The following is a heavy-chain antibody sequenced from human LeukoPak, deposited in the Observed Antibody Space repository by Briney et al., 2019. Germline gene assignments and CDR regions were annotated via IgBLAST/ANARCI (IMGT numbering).Heavy chain of an antibody. V-gene: IGHV3-30*18. CDR1: GFVFGTYG. Sequence: GGSLRLSCVASGFVFGTYGMHWVRQAPDKGLEWVAVVSYDGATQYYADSVKGRFTISRDDSRSTIYLHMSSLRPEDTAVYYCAKEVTTVVTAHHDHWGQGTLVTVSS. D-gene: IGHD2-21*02. J-gene: IGHJ4*02. CDR3: AKEVTTVVTAHHDH. CDR2: VSYDGATQ.